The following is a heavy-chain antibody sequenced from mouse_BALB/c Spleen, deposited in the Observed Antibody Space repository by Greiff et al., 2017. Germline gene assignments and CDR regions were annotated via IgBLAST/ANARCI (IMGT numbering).Heavy chain of an antibody. Sequence: VQRVESGAELVRPGTSVKMSCKAAGYTFTNYWIGWVKQRPGHGLEWIGDIYPGGGYTNYNEKFKGKATLTADTSSSTAYMQLSSLTSEDSAIYYCARTLDGYYERGAMDYWGQGTSVTVSS. CDR3: ARTLDGYYERGAMDY. CDR2: IYPGGGYT. V-gene: IGHV1-63*02. D-gene: IGHD2-3*01. CDR1: GYTFTNYW. J-gene: IGHJ4*01.